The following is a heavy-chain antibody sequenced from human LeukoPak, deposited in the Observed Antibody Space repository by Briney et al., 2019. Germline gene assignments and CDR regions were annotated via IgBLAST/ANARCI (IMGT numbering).Heavy chain of an antibody. V-gene: IGHV3-21*01. D-gene: IGHD3-10*01. J-gene: IGHJ6*02. CDR3: ARDFSASYYYGSGSYRSYYYGMDV. Sequence: GGSLRLSCAASGFTFSSYSMNWVRQAPGKGLEWVSSISSSSSYVYYADSVKGRFTISRDNAKNSLYLQMNSLRAEDTAVYYCARDFSASYYYGSGSYRSYYYGMDVWGQGTTVTVSS. CDR2: ISSSSSYV. CDR1: GFTFSSYS.